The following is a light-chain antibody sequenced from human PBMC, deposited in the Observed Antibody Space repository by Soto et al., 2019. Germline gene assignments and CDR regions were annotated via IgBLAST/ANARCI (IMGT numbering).Light chain of an antibody. J-gene: IGKJ5*01. Sequence: DIQMTQSPSSVSASVGDRVTITRRASQDIGSWLAWYQQKPGKAPDLLIYAASSLQSGVPSRFYGSGSGTDFTLTISSRQPEDFATYYCQQGDSFPITFGQGTRLEIK. CDR2: AAS. CDR1: QDIGSW. V-gene: IGKV1-12*01. CDR3: QQGDSFPIT.